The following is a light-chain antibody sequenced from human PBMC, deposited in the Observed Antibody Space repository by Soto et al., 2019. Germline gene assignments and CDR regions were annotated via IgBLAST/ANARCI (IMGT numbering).Light chain of an antibody. CDR2: DAS. V-gene: IGKV3-11*01. CDR3: QQHNNWPPIT. CDR1: QSLINF. J-gene: IGKJ5*01. Sequence: IVLTQSPATLSLSPGERATLSCRASQSLINFVAWYQHKPGQPPRLLIYDASNRATGIPARFSGSGSGTEFTLTISSLQSEDFAVYYCQQHNNWPPITFGQGTRLEI.